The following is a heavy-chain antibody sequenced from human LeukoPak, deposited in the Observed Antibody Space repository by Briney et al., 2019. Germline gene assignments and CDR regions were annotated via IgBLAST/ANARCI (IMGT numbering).Heavy chain of an antibody. V-gene: IGHV3-21*01. Sequence: PGGSLRLSCAASGFSFNSYSMNWVRQAPGKGLEWVSYISSSSMYIYYADSVKGRFTISRDNAKNSLYLQMSSLRDEDSAVYYCARDLETWYFDSWGRGTLVTVSS. CDR3: ARDLETWYFDS. CDR2: ISSSSMYI. J-gene: IGHJ2*01. CDR1: GFSFNSYS. D-gene: IGHD1-1*01.